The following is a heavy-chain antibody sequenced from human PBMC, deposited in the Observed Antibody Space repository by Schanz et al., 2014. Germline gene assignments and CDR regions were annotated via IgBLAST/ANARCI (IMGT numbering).Heavy chain of an antibody. CDR1: GFTFNSYA. Sequence: EVQLLESGGGLVQPGGSLRLSCAASGFTFNSYAMTWFRQAPGKVLAWVSSISHSGGSKYYADSVKGRFTISRDNSENTLYLQMNSLSADDTAVFYCAKGMGYCSGGTCYDYYYYGLDVWGQGTTVTVSS. CDR2: ISHSGGSK. CDR3: AKGMGYCSGGTCYDYYYYGLDV. D-gene: IGHD2-15*01. J-gene: IGHJ6*02. V-gene: IGHV3-23*01.